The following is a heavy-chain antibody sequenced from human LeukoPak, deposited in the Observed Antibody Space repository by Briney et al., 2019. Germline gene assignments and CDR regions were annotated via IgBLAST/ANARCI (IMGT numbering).Heavy chain of an antibody. D-gene: IGHD3-16*01. J-gene: IGHJ3*02. CDR3: ARDLLYDYVWGQHVAFDI. V-gene: IGHV4-34*01. CDR2: INHSGST. CDR1: GGSFSGYY. Sequence: SETLSLTCAVYGGSFSGYYWSWIRQPPGKGLEWIGEINHSGSTNYNPSLKSRVTISVDTSKNQFSLKLSSVTAADTAVYYCARDLLYDYVWGQHVAFDIWGQGTMVTVSS.